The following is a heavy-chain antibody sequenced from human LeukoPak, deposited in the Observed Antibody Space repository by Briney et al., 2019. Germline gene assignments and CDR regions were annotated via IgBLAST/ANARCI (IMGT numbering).Heavy chain of an antibody. CDR2: IKQDGSEK. D-gene: IGHD6-13*01. J-gene: IGHJ4*02. V-gene: IGHV3-7*01. Sequence: GGSLRLSCAASGFTFSSYWMSWVRQAPGKGLEWVANIKQDGSEKYYVDSVKGRFTISRDNAKNSLYLQMNSLRAEDTAVYYCAREVETAGSYYFDYWGQGTLVTVSS. CDR1: GFTFSSYW. CDR3: AREVETAGSYYFDY.